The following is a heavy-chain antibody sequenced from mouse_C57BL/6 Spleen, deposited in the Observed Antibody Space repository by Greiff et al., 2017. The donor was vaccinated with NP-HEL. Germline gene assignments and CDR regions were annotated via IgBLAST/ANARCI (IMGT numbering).Heavy chain of an antibody. D-gene: IGHD1-1*01. J-gene: IGHJ3*01. CDR1: GYTFTSYW. CDR3: ATYYYGSSPFAY. Sequence: QVQLKQPGAELVKPGASVKVSCKASGYTFTSYWMHWVKQRPGQGLEWIGRIHPSDSETNYNQKFKGKATLTVDKYSSTAYMQLSSLTSEDSAVYYCATYYYGSSPFAYWGQGTLVTVSA. CDR2: IHPSDSET. V-gene: IGHV1-74*01.